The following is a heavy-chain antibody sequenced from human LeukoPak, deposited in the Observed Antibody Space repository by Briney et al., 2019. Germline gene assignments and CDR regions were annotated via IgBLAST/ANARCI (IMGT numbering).Heavy chain of an antibody. Sequence: SETLSLTCTVSGGSISSSSYYWGWIRQPPGKGLEWIGSIYYSGSTYYNPSLKSRVTISVDTSKNQFSLKLSSVTAADTAVYYCARDGAIENWGQGTLVTVSS. CDR1: GGSISSSSYY. D-gene: IGHD2-2*02. V-gene: IGHV4-39*02. CDR3: ARDGAIEN. J-gene: IGHJ4*02. CDR2: IYYSGST.